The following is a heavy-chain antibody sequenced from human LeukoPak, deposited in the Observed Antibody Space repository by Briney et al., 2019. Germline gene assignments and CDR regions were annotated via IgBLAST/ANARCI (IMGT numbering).Heavy chain of an antibody. J-gene: IGHJ4*02. Sequence: GGSLRLSCTASGFTISTYWMSWVRQAPGKGLEWVANINQDGSKKYYVDSVKGRFTISRDNVKNSVYLQLNSLRAEDTAVYSCARAVAAADSYWGRGTLVTVSS. CDR3: ARAVAAADSY. V-gene: IGHV3-7*04. CDR1: GFTISTYW. CDR2: INQDGSKK. D-gene: IGHD6-13*01.